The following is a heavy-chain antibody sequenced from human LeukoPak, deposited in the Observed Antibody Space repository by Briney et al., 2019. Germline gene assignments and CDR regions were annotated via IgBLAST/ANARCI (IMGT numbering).Heavy chain of an antibody. Sequence: GRSLRLSCAASGITFSSYWMYWVRQVPGQGLVWVSRINTDGRTTEYADSVKGRFTISRDNAKNTLYLQMNSLRGEDTAVYFCALYGGGALDIWGQGTMVTVSS. J-gene: IGHJ3*02. D-gene: IGHD4-23*01. V-gene: IGHV3-74*03. CDR2: INTDGRTT. CDR1: GITFSSYW. CDR3: ALYGGGALDI.